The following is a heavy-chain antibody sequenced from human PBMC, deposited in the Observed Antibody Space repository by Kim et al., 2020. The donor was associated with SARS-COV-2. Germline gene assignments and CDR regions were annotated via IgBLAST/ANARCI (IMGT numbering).Heavy chain of an antibody. D-gene: IGHD5-12*01. CDR1: GFTFSSYA. CDR2: ISGSGGST. Sequence: GGSLRLSCAASGFTFSSYAMSWVRQAPGKGLEWVSAISGSGGSTYYADSVKGRFTISRDNSKNTLYLQMNSLRAEDTAVYYCANYVDIVYYFDYWGQGTLVTVSS. J-gene: IGHJ4*02. CDR3: ANYVDIVYYFDY. V-gene: IGHV3-23*01.